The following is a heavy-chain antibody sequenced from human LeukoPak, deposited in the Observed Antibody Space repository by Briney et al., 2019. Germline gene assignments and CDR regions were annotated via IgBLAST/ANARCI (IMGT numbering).Heavy chain of an antibody. CDR3: AKGADYGDYEGFDY. J-gene: IGHJ4*02. Sequence: GGSLRLSCAASGFTFNGYAMHWVRQAPGKGLEWVSGISWNSGSIDYADSVKGRFTISRDNAKNSLYLQMNSLRAEDTALYYCAKGADYGDYEGFDYWGQGTLVTVPS. D-gene: IGHD4-17*01. CDR1: GFTFNGYA. V-gene: IGHV3-9*01. CDR2: ISWNSGSI.